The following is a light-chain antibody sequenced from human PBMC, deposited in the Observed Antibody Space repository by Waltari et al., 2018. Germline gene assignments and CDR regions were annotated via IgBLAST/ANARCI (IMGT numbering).Light chain of an antibody. J-gene: IGKJ5*01. CDR3: QQYGSSLPIT. Sequence: EIVLTQSPGTLSLSPGKRDTLSCRARQSLGGTYLAWFQQKPGQSTRPLIYGASSTATGIPDRFSGSGSGTDFTLTINRLEPDDFAVYHCQQYGSSLPITFGQGTRLEIK. V-gene: IGKV3-20*01. CDR1: QSLGGTY. CDR2: GAS.